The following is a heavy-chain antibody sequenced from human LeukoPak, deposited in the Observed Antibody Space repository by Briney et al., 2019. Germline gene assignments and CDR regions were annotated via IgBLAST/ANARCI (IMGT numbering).Heavy chain of an antibody. V-gene: IGHV3-23*01. Sequence: GGSLRLSCAASGFRFSSYAMTWVRQAPGKGLEWVSGIGGRGGRTYYADFVKGRFTISRDASKNTLYLQMNSLRAEDTADYFCAKLYESGGYWRSDNFDYWGQGTLVTASS. CDR2: IGGRGGRT. CDR3: AKLYESGGYWRSDNFDY. CDR1: GFRFSSYA. J-gene: IGHJ4*02. D-gene: IGHD3-22*01.